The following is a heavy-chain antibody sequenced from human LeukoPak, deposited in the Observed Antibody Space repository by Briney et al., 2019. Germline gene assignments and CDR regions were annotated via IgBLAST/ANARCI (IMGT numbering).Heavy chain of an antibody. V-gene: IGHV3-23*01. CDR3: AKDYDSSGYYPDY. CDR2: ISGSGGST. Sequence: PAGGSLRLSCAASGFTFSSYAMSWVRQAPGKGLEWVSAISGSGGSTYYADSVKGRFTISRDNSKNTLYLQMNSLRAEDTAVYYCAKDYDSSGYYPDYWGQGTLVTVSS. D-gene: IGHD3-22*01. CDR1: GFTFSSYA. J-gene: IGHJ4*02.